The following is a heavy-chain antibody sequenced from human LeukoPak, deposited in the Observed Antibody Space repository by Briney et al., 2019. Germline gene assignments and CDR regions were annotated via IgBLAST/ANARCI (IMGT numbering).Heavy chain of an antibody. CDR1: GFTFSSYW. CDR3: TRDRSYTMDV. V-gene: IGHV3-74*01. CDR2: IKSDGSST. Sequence: GGSLRLSCAASGFTFSSYWMHWVRQAPGKGPVWVSLIKSDGSSTSYADSVKGRFTISRDNAKNTLYLQMDSLRAEDTAVYFCTRDRSYTMDVWGQGTTVTVSS. D-gene: IGHD4-11*01. J-gene: IGHJ6*02.